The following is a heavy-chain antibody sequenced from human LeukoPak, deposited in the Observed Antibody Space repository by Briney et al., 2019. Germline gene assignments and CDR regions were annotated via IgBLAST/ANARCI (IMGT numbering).Heavy chain of an antibody. CDR2: ISRSGSTK. J-gene: IGHJ3*02. D-gene: IGHD3-10*01. CDR1: GFTFSDYN. Sequence: GGSLRLSCAASGFTFSDYNMRWIRQAPGKGLEWVSSISRSGSTKYYADSVKGRFTISRDNARNSLYLQMNSLRVEDTAVYYCASFPPYMVRNDPFDIWGQGTMVTVSS. CDR3: ASFPPYMVRNDPFDI. V-gene: IGHV3-11*04.